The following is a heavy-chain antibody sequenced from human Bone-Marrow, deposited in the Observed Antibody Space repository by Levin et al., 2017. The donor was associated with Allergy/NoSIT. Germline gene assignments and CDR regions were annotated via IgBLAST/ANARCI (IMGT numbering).Heavy chain of an antibody. CDR1: EVSFKNHE. Sequence: PGGSLRLSCTTSEVSFKNHEMHWVRQAPGKGLEWVSYISGSGSTIHYADSVKGRFTISRDNAGNSLFLQMNSLRAEDTAIYYCAKRILGAKDYWGQGTLVTVSS. CDR3: AKRILGAKDY. CDR2: ISGSGSTI. J-gene: IGHJ4*02. D-gene: IGHD1-26*01. V-gene: IGHV3-48*03.